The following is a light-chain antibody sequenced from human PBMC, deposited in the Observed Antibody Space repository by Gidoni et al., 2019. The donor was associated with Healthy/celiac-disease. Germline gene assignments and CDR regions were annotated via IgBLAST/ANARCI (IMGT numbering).Light chain of an antibody. Sequence: ELVLTQSPATLSLSPGERATLSCRASQSVSSYLAWYQQKPGQAPRLLIYDASNRATGSPARFSGSGSGTDFTLTISSLEPEDFAVYYCQQRSNWPPITFGQXTRLEIK. V-gene: IGKV3-11*01. CDR3: QQRSNWPPIT. CDR1: QSVSSY. J-gene: IGKJ5*01. CDR2: DAS.